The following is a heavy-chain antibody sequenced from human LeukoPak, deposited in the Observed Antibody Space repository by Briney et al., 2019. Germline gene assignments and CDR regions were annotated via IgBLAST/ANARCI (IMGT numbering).Heavy chain of an antibody. D-gene: IGHD2-15*01. V-gene: IGHV3-7*01. CDR2: IKQDGSDK. CDR1: GFPFSAYW. J-gene: IGHJ6*03. CDR3: ARLYCGAGTCYSYYMDV. Sequence: GGSLRLSCAASGFPFSAYWMIWVRQALGKGLQWVADIKQDGSDKYYVDSVKGRFTISRDNAKNSLYLQMNSLRAEDTAVYYCARLYCGAGTCYSYYMDVWGKGTTVTVSS.